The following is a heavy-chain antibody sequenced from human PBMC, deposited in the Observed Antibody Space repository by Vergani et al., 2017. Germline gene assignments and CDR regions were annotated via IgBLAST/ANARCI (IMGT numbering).Heavy chain of an antibody. CDR1: GYSISSGYY. Sequence: QVQLQESGPGLVKPSETLSLTCAVSGYSISSGYYWGWIRQPPGKGLEWIGSIYHSGSTYYNPSLKSRVTISVDTSKNQFSLKLSSVTAADTAVYYCARNIVVVVAATENWFDPWGQGTLVTVSS. CDR3: ARNIVVVVAATENWFDP. V-gene: IGHV4-38-2*01. D-gene: IGHD2-15*01. J-gene: IGHJ5*02. CDR2: IYHSGST.